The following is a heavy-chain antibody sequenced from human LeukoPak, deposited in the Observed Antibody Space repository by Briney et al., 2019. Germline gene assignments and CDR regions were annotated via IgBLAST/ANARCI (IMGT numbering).Heavy chain of an antibody. Sequence: PGGSLRLSCAASGFTFSSYDMHWVRQATGKGLEWVSAIGTAGDTYYPGSVKGRFTISRENAKNSLHLQMNSLRAGDTAVYYCARVAGTNAFDIWGQGTMVTVSS. CDR3: ARVAGTNAFDI. V-gene: IGHV3-13*01. CDR2: IGTAGDT. D-gene: IGHD6-19*01. CDR1: GFTFSSYD. J-gene: IGHJ3*02.